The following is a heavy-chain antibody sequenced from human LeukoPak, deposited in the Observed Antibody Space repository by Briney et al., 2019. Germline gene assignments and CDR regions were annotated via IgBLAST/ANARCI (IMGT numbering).Heavy chain of an antibody. D-gene: IGHD4-11*01. V-gene: IGHV1-2*02. Sequence: ASVKVSCKASGYTFTGYYMHWVRQAPGQGFEWMGWINPNSDGTNYAQKFQGRVTMTRDTSISTAYMELSRLTSDDTAVYYCARDPPVYSNFPAYYMDVWGKGTTVTVSS. CDR3: ARDPPVYSNFPAYYMDV. CDR1: GYTFTGYY. CDR2: INPNSDGT. J-gene: IGHJ6*03.